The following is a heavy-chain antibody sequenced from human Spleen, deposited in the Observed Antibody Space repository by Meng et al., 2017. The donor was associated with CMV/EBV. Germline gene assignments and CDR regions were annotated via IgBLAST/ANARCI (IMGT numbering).Heavy chain of an antibody. CDR1: GFTFSSYW. CDR3: ACYYDNSGFYYFDY. Sequence: GESLKISCAASGFTFSSYWMHWVRQAPGKGLVWVSRINSDGSSTSYADSVKGRFTISRDNAKNTLYLQMNSLRAEDTAVYYCACYYDNSGFYYFDYWGQGTLVTVSS. V-gene: IGHV3-74*01. J-gene: IGHJ4*02. D-gene: IGHD3-22*01. CDR2: INSDGSST.